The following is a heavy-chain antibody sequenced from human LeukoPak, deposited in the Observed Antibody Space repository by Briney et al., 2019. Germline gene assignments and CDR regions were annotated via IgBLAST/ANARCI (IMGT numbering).Heavy chain of an antibody. CDR1: GYTFTSYD. CDR2: MNPNSGNT. J-gene: IGHJ4*02. D-gene: IGHD2-8*01. CDR3: ARGLAYCTNGVCYTWYFDY. Sequence: ASVKVSCKASGYTFTSYDINGVRQATGQGLEWMGWMNPNSGNTGYAQKFQGRVTMTRNTSISTAYMELSSLRSEDTAVYYCARGLAYCTNGVCYTWYFDYWGQGTLVTVSS. V-gene: IGHV1-8*01.